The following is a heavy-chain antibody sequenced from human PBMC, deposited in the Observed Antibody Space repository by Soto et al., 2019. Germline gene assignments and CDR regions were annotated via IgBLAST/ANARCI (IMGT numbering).Heavy chain of an antibody. CDR1: GFTFSSYG. CDR3: AKSSFRGSYYYGMDV. Sequence: PGGSLRLSCAASGFTFSSYGMTWVRQAPGKGLEWVSAIGGNGESTYYADSVKGRFTISRDNSKDTLYLQMHSLRADDTAVYYCAKSSFRGSYYYGMDVWGQGTTVTVSS. D-gene: IGHD3-10*01. V-gene: IGHV3-23*01. J-gene: IGHJ6*02. CDR2: IGGNGEST.